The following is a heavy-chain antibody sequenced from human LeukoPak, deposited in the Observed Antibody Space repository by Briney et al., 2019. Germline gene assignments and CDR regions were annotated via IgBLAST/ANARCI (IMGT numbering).Heavy chain of an antibody. D-gene: IGHD2-15*01. CDR3: AREDPTATPGDY. Sequence: ASVKVSCKASGYTFTSYGISWVRQAPGQGLEWMGWISAYNGNTNYAQKLQGRVTTTTDTSTSTAYMELRSLRSDDTAVYYCAREDPTATPGDYWGQGTLVTVSS. J-gene: IGHJ4*02. CDR1: GYTFTSYG. V-gene: IGHV1-18*01. CDR2: ISAYNGNT.